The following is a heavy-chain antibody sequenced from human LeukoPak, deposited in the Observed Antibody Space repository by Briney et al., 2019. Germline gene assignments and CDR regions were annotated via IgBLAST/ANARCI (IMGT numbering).Heavy chain of an antibody. Sequence: GGSLRLSCAASGFTFSSYAMHWVRQAPGKGLEWVAVISYDGSNKYYADSVKGRFTISRDNSKNTLYLQMNSLRAEDTAVYYCAREEVLYYYDSSGTFDYWGQGTLVTVSS. D-gene: IGHD3-22*01. CDR3: AREEVLYYYDSSGTFDY. CDR2: ISYDGSNK. CDR1: GFTFSSYA. J-gene: IGHJ4*02. V-gene: IGHV3-30-3*01.